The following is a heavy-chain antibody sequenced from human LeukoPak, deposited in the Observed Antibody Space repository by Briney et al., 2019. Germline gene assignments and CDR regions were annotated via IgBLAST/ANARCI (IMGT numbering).Heavy chain of an antibody. CDR1: GYTLTELS. D-gene: IGHD7-27*01. V-gene: IGHV1-24*01. CDR2: FDPEDGEA. CDR3: ASGPRTGDPPDY. J-gene: IGHJ4*02. Sequence: ASVKVSCKVSGYTLTELSMHWVRQALGKGLEWMGGFDPEDGEAIYAQKFQGRVTMTADTSTSTAYMELRSLRSDDTAVYYCASGPRTGDPPDYWGQGTLVTVSS.